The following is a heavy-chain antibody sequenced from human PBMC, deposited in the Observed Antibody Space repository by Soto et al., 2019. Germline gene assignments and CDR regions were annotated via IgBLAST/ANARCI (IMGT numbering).Heavy chain of an antibody. Sequence: LRLSCAASGCTFDTYGMHWVRQAPGKGLEWVAVISYDGSNRYYADSVKGRFTISRDNSKNTLYLQMNSLRSEDTAVYYCAKDHIVAAAPDYWGQGTLVTVSS. V-gene: IGHV3-30*18. CDR1: GCTFDTYG. CDR2: ISYDGSNR. CDR3: AKDHIVAAAPDY. D-gene: IGHD2-2*01. J-gene: IGHJ4*02.